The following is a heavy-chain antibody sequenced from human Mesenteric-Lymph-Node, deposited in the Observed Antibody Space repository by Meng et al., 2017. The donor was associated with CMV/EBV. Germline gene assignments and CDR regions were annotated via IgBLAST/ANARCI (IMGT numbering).Heavy chain of an antibody. CDR3: GGTRGYTYGPAFDY. CDR1: GGSVINYY. Sequence: CTVSGGSVINYYWNWIRQPPGKGLEWIGYAYYTGTTRYNPSLKSRVTILVDTSKNQISLRLTSVTAADTAVYYCGGTRGYTYGPAFDYWGQGTLVTVSS. CDR2: AYYTGTT. J-gene: IGHJ4*02. D-gene: IGHD5-18*01. V-gene: IGHV4-59*02.